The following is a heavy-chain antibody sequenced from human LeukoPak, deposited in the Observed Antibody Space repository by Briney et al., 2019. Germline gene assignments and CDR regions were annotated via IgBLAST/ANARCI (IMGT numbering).Heavy chain of an antibody. V-gene: IGHV3-30*02. J-gene: IGHJ6*03. CDR1: GFTFSSYD. CDR3: ARDGAPYYYYYYMDV. Sequence: GGSLRLSCAASGFTFSSYDMHWVRQAPGKGLEWVAFIRYDGSNKYYADSVKGRFTISRDNAKNSLYLQMNSLRAEDTAVYYCARDGAPYYYYYYMDVWGKGTTVTVSS. CDR2: IRYDGSNK. D-gene: IGHD3-16*01.